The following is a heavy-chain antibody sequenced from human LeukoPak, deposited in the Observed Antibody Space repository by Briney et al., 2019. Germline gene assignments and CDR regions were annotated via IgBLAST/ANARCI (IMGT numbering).Heavy chain of an antibody. CDR1: GFTFSSSA. CDR2: VFSDGTYK. CDR3: AKGPLYYYGDNGWFGP. Sequence: PGRSLTLSCAASGFTFSSSAMHWVRQAPGKGLEWVAVVFSDGTYKYYADSVKGRFTISRDNSKNTLFLQMNSLGAEDTAVYYCAKGPLYYYGDNGWFGPCGQGTLVTVSS. J-gene: IGHJ5*02. V-gene: IGHV3-30*18. D-gene: IGHD4-17*01.